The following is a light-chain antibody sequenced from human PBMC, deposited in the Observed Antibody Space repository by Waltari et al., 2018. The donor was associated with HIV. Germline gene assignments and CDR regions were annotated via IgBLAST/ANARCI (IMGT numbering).Light chain of an antibody. CDR1: WSHIGSSH. J-gene: IGLJ2*01. V-gene: IGLV1-47*01. Sequence: SVLTQPPSTSGTPGQRVTISCTGRWSHIGSSHVYWDHQLPETAPKALLYRTSQRSSGVPVRFSGSKSGTSASLAISGLRPEDEADYYCAAWDDRLNAVVFGGGTKLTV. CDR3: AAWDDRLNAVV. CDR2: RTS.